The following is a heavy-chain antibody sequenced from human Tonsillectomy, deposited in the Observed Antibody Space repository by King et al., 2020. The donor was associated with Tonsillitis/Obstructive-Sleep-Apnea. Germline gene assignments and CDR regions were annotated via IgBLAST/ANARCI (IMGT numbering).Heavy chain of an antibody. CDR3: ARVVRYYMDV. CDR2: INHSGST. D-gene: IGHD2-2*01. CDR1: GGSFSGYY. J-gene: IGHJ6*03. V-gene: IGHV4-34*01. Sequence: VQLQQWGAGLLKPSETLSLTCAVYGGSFSGYYWSWIRQPPGKGLEWIGEINHSGSTNYNPSLKSRVTISPDTSKNQFSLKLSSVTAADTAVYYCARVVRYYMDVWGKGTTVTVSS.